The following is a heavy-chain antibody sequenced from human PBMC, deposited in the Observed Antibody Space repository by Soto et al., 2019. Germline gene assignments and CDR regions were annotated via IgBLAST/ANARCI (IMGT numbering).Heavy chain of an antibody. D-gene: IGHD2-2*01. Sequence: GGSLRLSCAASGFTFSSYAMSWVRQAPGKGLEWVAVIWYNGNNKYYADSVKDRFTISRDNSKNTLYLQMNSLRVEDTAVYYCARLDCVSSSCYVYYYGMDVWGQGTTVTVSS. J-gene: IGHJ6*02. CDR2: IWYNGNNK. CDR1: GFTFSSYA. CDR3: ARLDCVSSSCYVYYYGMDV. V-gene: IGHV3-33*08.